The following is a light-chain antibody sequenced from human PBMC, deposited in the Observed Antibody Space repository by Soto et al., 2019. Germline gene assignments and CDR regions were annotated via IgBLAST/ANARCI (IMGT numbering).Light chain of an antibody. J-gene: IGKJ1*01. CDR1: QSISSW. Sequence: DIQMTQSPSALSASVGDRVTITCRASQSISSWLACYQQKPGKAPKLLIYDASTLESGVPSRFSGSGSGTDFTLTISSLQPEDIATYYCQESYSTSFGQGTKVDI. CDR2: DAS. V-gene: IGKV1-5*01. CDR3: QESYSTS.